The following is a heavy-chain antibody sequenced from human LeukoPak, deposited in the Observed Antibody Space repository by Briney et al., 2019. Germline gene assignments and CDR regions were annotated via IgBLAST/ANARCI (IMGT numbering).Heavy chain of an antibody. D-gene: IGHD3-22*01. J-gene: IGHJ5*02. CDR2: IYYSGGT. CDR1: GGSISSGGYY. V-gene: IGHV4-31*03. Sequence: SQTLSLTCTVSGGSISSGGYYWSWIRQHPGKGLEWIGYIYYSGGTYYNPSLKSRVTISVDTSKNQFSLKLSSVTAADTAVYYCARESYYYDSSGYQNWFDPWGQGTLVTVSS. CDR3: ARESYYYDSSGYQNWFDP.